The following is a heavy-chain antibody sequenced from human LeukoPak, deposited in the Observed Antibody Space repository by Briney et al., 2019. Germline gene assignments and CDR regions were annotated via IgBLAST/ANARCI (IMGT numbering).Heavy chain of an antibody. J-gene: IGHJ1*01. D-gene: IGHD5-18*01. CDR2: ISYDGSNK. CDR1: GFTFSSYA. V-gene: IGHV3-30*04. Sequence: GGSLRLSCAASGFTFSSYAMHWVRQAPGKGLEWVAVISYDGSNKYYADSVKGRFTISRDNSKNTLYLQMNSLRAEDTAVYYCARDRDWYSYGEYFQHWGQGTLVTVSS. CDR3: ARDRDWYSYGEYFQH.